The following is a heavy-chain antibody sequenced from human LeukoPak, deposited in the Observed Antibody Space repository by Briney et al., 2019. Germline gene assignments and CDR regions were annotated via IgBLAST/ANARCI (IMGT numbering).Heavy chain of an antibody. CDR1: GYTFTSYD. CDR2: MNPNSGNT. V-gene: IGHV1-8*03. J-gene: IGHJ4*02. Sequence: GASVKVSCKASGYTFTSYDINWVRQATGQGLEWMRWMNPNSGNTGYARKFQGRVTITRNTSISTAYMELSSLRSEDTAIFYCATGSKGLFDYWGQGTLVTVSS. CDR3: ATGSKGLFDY.